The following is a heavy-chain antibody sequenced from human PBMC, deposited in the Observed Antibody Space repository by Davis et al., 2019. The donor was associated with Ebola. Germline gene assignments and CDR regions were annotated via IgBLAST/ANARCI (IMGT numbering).Heavy chain of an antibody. D-gene: IGHD3-22*01. J-gene: IGHJ4*02. Sequence: GESLKISCAASGFTFSDYYMSWIRQAPGKGLEWVSYISSSSSYTNYADSVKGRFTISRDNAKNSLYLQMNSLRAEDTAVYYCARVSDSSGYSGLDYWGQGTLVTVSS. CDR2: ISSSSSYT. V-gene: IGHV3-11*06. CDR3: ARVSDSSGYSGLDY. CDR1: GFTFSDYY.